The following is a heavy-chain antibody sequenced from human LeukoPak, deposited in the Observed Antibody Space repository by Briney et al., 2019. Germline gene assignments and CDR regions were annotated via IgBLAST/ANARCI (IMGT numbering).Heavy chain of an antibody. V-gene: IGHV3-23*01. D-gene: IGHD3-9*01. Sequence: GSLRLSCAASGFTFSSYAMSWVRQAPGKGLKWVSAISGSGGSTYYADSVKGRFTISRDNSKNTLYLQMNSLRGEDTAVNYCAKARNILPNHLGGQGTMVTVSS. CDR1: GFTFSSYA. CDR3: AKARNILPNHL. J-gene: IGHJ3*01. CDR2: ISGSGGST.